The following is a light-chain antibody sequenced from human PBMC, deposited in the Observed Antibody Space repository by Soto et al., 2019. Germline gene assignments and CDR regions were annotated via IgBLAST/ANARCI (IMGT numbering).Light chain of an antibody. J-gene: IGKJ4*01. Sequence: DIQMTQSPSTLSASVGDRVTITCRASQSISSWLAWYQQKPGNAPKLLIYKASSLASGVPSRFSGSGSGTEFTLTISSLQPDDFATYYCQQYNSYSLTFGGGTKVEIK. CDR1: QSISSW. CDR2: KAS. CDR3: QQYNSYSLT. V-gene: IGKV1-5*03.